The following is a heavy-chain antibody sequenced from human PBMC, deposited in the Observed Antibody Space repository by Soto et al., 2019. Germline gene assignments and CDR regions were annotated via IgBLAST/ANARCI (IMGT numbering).Heavy chain of an antibody. CDR3: ARDPYSVLIVSAPNPYGMEV. V-gene: IGHV1-18*01. CDR2: ISAYNGNT. CDR1: GYTFTSYG. D-gene: IGHD2-8*01. Sequence: QVQLVPSGAEVKKPGASVKVSCKASGYTFTSYGIRWVRQAPGQGLEWMGSISAYNGNTNYAQSLQGRVTMTTDTTTSTAYMELRSLTSDDTDVYYCARDPYSVLIVSAPNPYGMEVWGQGNKVTVSS. J-gene: IGHJ6*02.